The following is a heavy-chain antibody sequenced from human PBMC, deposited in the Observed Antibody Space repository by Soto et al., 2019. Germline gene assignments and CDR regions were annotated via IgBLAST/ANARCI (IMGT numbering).Heavy chain of an antibody. V-gene: IGHV4-59*08. CDR3: ARLWDYGENFDY. D-gene: IGHD4-17*01. CDR1: GGSISSYY. Sequence: SETLSLTCTVSGGSISSYYWSWIRQPPGKGLEWIGYIYYSGSTNYNPSLKSRVTISVDTSKNQFSLKLSSVTAADTAVYYCARLWDYGENFDYWGQGTLVTVSS. CDR2: IYYSGST. J-gene: IGHJ4*02.